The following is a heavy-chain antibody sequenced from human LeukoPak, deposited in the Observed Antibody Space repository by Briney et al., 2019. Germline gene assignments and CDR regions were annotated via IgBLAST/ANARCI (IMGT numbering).Heavy chain of an antibody. CDR1: GFTFTSYW. CDR3: ARDERGGGATDFDY. D-gene: IGHD1-26*01. Sequence: GGSLRLSCAASGFTFTSYWMSWVRQAPGRGLEWVANIKQDGSEKYYVDSVKGRFTISRDNAKNSLYLQMNSLRVEDTAVYYCARDERGGGATDFDYWGQGTLVTVSS. V-gene: IGHV3-7*01. J-gene: IGHJ4*02. CDR2: IKQDGSEK.